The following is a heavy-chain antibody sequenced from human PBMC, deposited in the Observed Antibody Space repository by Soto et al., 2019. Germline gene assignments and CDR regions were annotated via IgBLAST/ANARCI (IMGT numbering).Heavy chain of an antibody. CDR1: GFIFRSYS. V-gene: IGHV3-48*02. Sequence: GGSLRLSCAASGFIFRSYSLNWVRQVPGKGLEWLSYISSSSRITYYADSVKGRFTVFRYNAKNSRYLQMNSLRDEDTAVYYCARDQDIVVAPGAYGMDVWGQGTTVTVSS. CDR2: ISSSSRIT. CDR3: ARDQDIVVAPGAYGMDV. D-gene: IGHD2-2*01. J-gene: IGHJ6*02.